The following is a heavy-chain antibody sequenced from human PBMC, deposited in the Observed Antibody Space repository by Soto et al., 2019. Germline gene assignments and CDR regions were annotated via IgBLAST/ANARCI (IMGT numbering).Heavy chain of an antibody. Sequence: QVQLMQSGAEVKMPGASVTISCKASGYTFTSYYIHWVRQAPRQGLEWMVIIKPSGGSTNYAQKFQGSVTVTRETSTSTVNMELSSLSSEDTAIYYCARNLTAADYWGEATLITVSS. D-gene: IGHD2-21*02. CDR3: ARNLTAADY. CDR1: GYTFTSYY. CDR2: IKPSGGST. V-gene: IGHV1-46*01. J-gene: IGHJ4*02.